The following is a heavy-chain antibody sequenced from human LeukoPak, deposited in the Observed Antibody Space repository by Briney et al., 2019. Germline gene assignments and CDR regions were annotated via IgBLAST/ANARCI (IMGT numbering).Heavy chain of an antibody. CDR2: IYSGGDT. V-gene: IGHV3-53*01. J-gene: IGHJ5*02. CDR1: GFNVRSNY. D-gene: IGHD1-26*01. CDR3: ALEEPAGWFDP. Sequence: GGSLRLSCAASGFNVRSNYISWVRQAPGKGLEWLSVIYSGGDTYYADSVKGRFTISRDVAKNMVYFQLDSLRVEDAAVYYCALEEPAGWFDPWGQGTLLTVSS.